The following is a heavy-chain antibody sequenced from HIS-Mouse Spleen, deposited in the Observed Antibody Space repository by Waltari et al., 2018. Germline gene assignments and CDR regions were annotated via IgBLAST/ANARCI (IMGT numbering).Heavy chain of an antibody. Sequence: QLQLQESGPGLVKPSETLSLTCTVSGGSISSSSYYWGWIRQPPGKGLEWIGSLYYSGSTYYNPSLTGRVTKSVDTSQNQFSLKLSSVTAADTAVYYCAREIPYSSSWYDWYFDLWGRGTLVTVSS. CDR1: GGSISSSSYY. CDR2: LYYSGST. V-gene: IGHV4-39*07. CDR3: AREIPYSSSWYDWYFDL. D-gene: IGHD6-13*01. J-gene: IGHJ2*01.